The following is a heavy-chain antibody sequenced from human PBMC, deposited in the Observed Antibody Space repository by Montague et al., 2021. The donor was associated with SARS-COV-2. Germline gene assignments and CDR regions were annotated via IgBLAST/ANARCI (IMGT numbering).Heavy chain of an antibody. CDR1: GGSISSSSYY. CDR2: IYYSGST. D-gene: IGHD3-9*01. Sequence: SETLSLTCTVSGGSISSSSYYWGWIRQPPGKGLDWIGSIYYSGSTYYNPSLKSRVTISVDTSQNPFSLKRSSVTAADTAVYYCASRLNYDILTGGALQYYYGMDVWGQGTTVTVSS. V-gene: IGHV4-39*01. J-gene: IGHJ6*02. CDR3: ASRLNYDILTGGALQYYYGMDV.